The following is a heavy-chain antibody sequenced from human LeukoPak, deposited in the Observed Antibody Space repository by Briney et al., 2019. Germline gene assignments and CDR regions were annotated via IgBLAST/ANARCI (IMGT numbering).Heavy chain of an antibody. D-gene: IGHD6-13*01. CDR3: ARGPGIAAAGTDY. Sequence: GGSLRLSCAASGFTFSSYGMHWVRQAPGKGLERVAVIWYDGSNKYYADSVKGRFTISRDNSKNTLYLQMNSLRAEDTAVYYCARGPGIAAAGTDYWGQGTLVTVSS. J-gene: IGHJ4*02. V-gene: IGHV3-33*01. CDR1: GFTFSSYG. CDR2: IWYDGSNK.